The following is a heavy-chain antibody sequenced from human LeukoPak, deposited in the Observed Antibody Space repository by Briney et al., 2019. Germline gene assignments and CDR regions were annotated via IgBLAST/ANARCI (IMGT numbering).Heavy chain of an antibody. CDR1: GFAFSSYW. J-gene: IGHJ5*02. V-gene: IGHV3-74*01. Sequence: GGSLRLSCAASGFAFSSYWMHWVRQAPGKGLVWVSRINTDGSSTSYADSVKGRFTISRDNAKNTLYLQMNSLRAEDTALYYCARDLGAYYDSSDNWFDPWGQGTLVTVSS. CDR2: INTDGSST. CDR3: ARDLGAYYDSSDNWFDP. D-gene: IGHD3-22*01.